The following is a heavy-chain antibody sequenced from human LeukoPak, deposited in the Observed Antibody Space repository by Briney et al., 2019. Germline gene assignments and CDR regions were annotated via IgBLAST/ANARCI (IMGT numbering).Heavy chain of an antibody. CDR2: IYYSGST. J-gene: IGHJ4*02. D-gene: IGHD5-24*01. CDR3: ARGGGYNYFDY. Sequence: PSEPLSLTCSVSAGSISSYYWSWIRQPPGKGLEWIGYIYYSGSTNYKPSLRSRVTISVDTSKNQFSLKLTSVPAADTAVYYCARGGGYNYFDYWGQGTLVTVSS. V-gene: IGHV4-59*01. CDR1: AGSISSYY.